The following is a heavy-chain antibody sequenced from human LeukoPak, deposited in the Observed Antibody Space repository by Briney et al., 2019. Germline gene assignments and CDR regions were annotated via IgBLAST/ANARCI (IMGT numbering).Heavy chain of an antibody. V-gene: IGHV3-23*01. Sequence: GGSLRPSCAASGFTFSSYAMSWVRQAPGKGLEWVSAISGSGGSTYYADSVKGRFTISRDNSKNTLYLQMNSLRAEDTAVYYCAKGHYGSGSYYIEYFQHWGQGTLVTVSS. CDR1: GFTFSSYA. J-gene: IGHJ1*01. D-gene: IGHD3-10*01. CDR3: AKGHYGSGSYYIEYFQH. CDR2: ISGSGGST.